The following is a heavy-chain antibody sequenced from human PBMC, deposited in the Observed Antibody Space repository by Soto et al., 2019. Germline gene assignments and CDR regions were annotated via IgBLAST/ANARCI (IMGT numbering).Heavy chain of an antibody. CDR2: INANSGGT. V-gene: IGHV1-2*02. CDR3: ARGNCGMDV. CDR1: GYILADYY. J-gene: IGHJ6*02. Sequence: QVKLVQSGAEVKRPGASVKVSCKASGYILADYYVHWVRQAPGRGLEWMGWINANSGGTLYAQNLKGRVTMTRDTSIGTAYLDLSRLRSDDTAVYYCARGNCGMDVWGQGTTVTVSS.